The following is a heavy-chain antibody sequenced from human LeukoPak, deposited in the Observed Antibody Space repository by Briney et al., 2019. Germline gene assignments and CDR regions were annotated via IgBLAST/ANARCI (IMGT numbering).Heavy chain of an antibody. CDR3: ARHATYYDFWSGYRSCWFDP. V-gene: IGHV4-39*01. Sequence: SETLSLTCIVSGGSISSTTYYWGWIRQPPGKRLEWIGSIYYSGSTYYNPSLKSRVTISVDTSKNQFSLKLSSVTAADTAVYYCARHATYYDFWSGYRSCWFDPWGQGTLVTVSS. CDR1: GGSISSTTYY. D-gene: IGHD3-3*01. CDR2: IYYSGST. J-gene: IGHJ5*02.